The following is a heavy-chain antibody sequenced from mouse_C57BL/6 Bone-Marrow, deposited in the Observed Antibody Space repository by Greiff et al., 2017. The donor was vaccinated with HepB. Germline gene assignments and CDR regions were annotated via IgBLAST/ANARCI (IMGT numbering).Heavy chain of an antibody. CDR1: GFNIKDDY. CDR2: IDPENGDT. Sequence: EVQRVESGAELVRPGASVKLSCTASGFNIKDDYMHWVKQRPEQGLEWIGWIDPENGDTEYASKFQGKATITADTSSNTAYLQLSSLTSEDTAVYYCTTCYDHYAMDYWGQGTSVTVSS. D-gene: IGHD2-3*01. J-gene: IGHJ4*01. V-gene: IGHV14-4*01. CDR3: TTCYDHYAMDY.